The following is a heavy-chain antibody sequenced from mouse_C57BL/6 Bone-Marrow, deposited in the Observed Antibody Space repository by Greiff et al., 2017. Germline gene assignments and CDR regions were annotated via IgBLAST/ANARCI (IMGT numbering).Heavy chain of an antibody. CDR2: INPYNGGT. J-gene: IGHJ4*01. V-gene: IGHV1-19*01. Sequence: EVQLQQSGPVLVKPGASVKMSCKASGYTFTDYYMNWVKQSHGKSLEWIGVINPYNGGTSYNQKFKGKATLTVDKSSSTAYMQLNSLTSEDSAFYYCARELRFFYYAMDYWGQGTSVTVSS. CDR1: GYTFTDYY. D-gene: IGHD1-1*01. CDR3: ARELRFFYYAMDY.